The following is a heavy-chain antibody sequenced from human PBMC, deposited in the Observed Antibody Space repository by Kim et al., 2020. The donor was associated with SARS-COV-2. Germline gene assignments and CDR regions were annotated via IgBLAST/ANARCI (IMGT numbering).Heavy chain of an antibody. V-gene: IGHV3-23*01. D-gene: IGHD3-22*01. J-gene: IGHJ4*02. CDR3: AKSAVDFYDTSGAGLDS. CDR2: ITGSGDDT. Sequence: EWVSVITGSGDDTSYADSVKGRFTIARDNAKNTLYLQMNSLRVEDTAVYYCAKSAVDFYDTSGAGLDSWGQGTLVTVSP.